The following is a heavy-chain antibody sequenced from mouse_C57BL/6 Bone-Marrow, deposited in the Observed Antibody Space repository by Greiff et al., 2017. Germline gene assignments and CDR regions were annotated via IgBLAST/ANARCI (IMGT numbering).Heavy chain of an antibody. Sequence: QVQLKQPGAELVKPGASVKLSCKASGYTFTSYWMHWVKQRPGQGLEWIGMIHPNSGSTNYNEKFKSKATLTVDKSSSTAYMQLSSLTSEDSAVYYCALSYYDYDGPFAYWGQGTLVTVSA. D-gene: IGHD2-4*01. CDR3: ALSYYDYDGPFAY. J-gene: IGHJ3*01. CDR1: GYTFTSYW. V-gene: IGHV1-64*01. CDR2: IHPNSGST.